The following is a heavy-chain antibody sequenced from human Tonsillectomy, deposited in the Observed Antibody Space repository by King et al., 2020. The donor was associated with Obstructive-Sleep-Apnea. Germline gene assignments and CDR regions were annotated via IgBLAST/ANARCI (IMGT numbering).Heavy chain of an antibody. J-gene: IGHJ4*02. Sequence: VQLVESGGGLVQSGRSLRLSCAASGFTFDDYAMHWVRQAPGKGLEWVSGISWNSGNIGYADSVKGRFTISRDNAKNSLYLQMNSLRAEDTAFYYCAKGYYDTNGYYFDYCGQGTLVTVSS. V-gene: IGHV3-9*01. CDR2: ISWNSGNI. CDR3: AKGYYDTNGYYFDY. CDR1: GFTFDDYA. D-gene: IGHD3-22*01.